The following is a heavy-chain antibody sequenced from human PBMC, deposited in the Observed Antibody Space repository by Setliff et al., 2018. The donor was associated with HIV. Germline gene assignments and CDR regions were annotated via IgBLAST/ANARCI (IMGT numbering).Heavy chain of an antibody. V-gene: IGHV1-24*01. CDR1: GYTLTDLS. J-gene: IGHJ1*01. Sequence: ASVKVSCKISGYTLTDLSIHWVRQAPGKGLEWMANIDPEAGETFYAQKFQGRLTMTEDTSTDTAYMELSSLRSDDTAMYYCATDPVYSSTVYSESFQHWGQGTVVTVSS. CDR2: IDPEAGET. D-gene: IGHD6-13*01. CDR3: ATDPVYSSTVYSESFQH.